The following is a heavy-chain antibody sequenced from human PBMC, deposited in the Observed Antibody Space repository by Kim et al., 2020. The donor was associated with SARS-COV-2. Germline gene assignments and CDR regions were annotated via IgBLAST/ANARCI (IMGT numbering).Heavy chain of an antibody. D-gene: IGHD3-22*01. CDR3: ASGRLYYDSSGYGGYYFDY. CDR2: INHSGST. J-gene: IGHJ4*02. V-gene: IGHV4-34*01. Sequence: SETLSLTCAVYGGSFSGYYWSWIRQPPGKGLEWIGEINHSGSTNYNPSLKSRVTISVDTSKNQFSLKLSSVTAADTAVYYCASGRLYYDSSGYGGYYFDYWGQGTLVTVSS. CDR1: GGSFSGYY.